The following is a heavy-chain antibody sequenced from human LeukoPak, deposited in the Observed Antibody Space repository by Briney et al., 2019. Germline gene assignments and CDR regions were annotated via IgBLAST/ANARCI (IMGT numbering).Heavy chain of an antibody. CDR2: ISAYNGNT. V-gene: IGHV1-18*01. J-gene: IGHJ6*03. CDR3: ARDYYDSSGYPFYYYYYMDV. D-gene: IGHD3-22*01. Sequence: GASVKVSCKASGYTFTSYGISWVRQAPGQGLEWMGWISAYNGNTNYAQKLQGRVTMTTDTSTSTAYMELRSLRSDDTAVYYCARDYYDSSGYPFYYYYYMDVWGKGTTVTVSS. CDR1: GYTFTSYG.